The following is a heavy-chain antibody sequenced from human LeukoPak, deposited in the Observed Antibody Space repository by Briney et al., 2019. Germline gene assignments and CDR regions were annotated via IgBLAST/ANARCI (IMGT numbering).Heavy chain of an antibody. CDR1: GGSISSYY. D-gene: IGHD7-27*01. V-gene: IGHV4-59*01. Sequence: SETLSLTCTVSGGSISSYYWSWIRQPPGKGLEWIGYIYYSGSTNYNPSLKSRVTISVDMSKNQFSLKLSSVTAADTAVYYCARELLGYGMDVWGQGTTVTVSS. CDR3: ARELLGYGMDV. J-gene: IGHJ6*02. CDR2: IYYSGST.